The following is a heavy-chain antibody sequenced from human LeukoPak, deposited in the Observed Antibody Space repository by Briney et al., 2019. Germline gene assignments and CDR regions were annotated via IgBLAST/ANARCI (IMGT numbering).Heavy chain of an antibody. Sequence: ASVKVSCKASGYTFTGYYMHWVRQAPGQGLEWMGRIIPILGIANYAQKFQGRVTITADKSTSTAYMELSSLRSEDTAVYYCARDHSISMNSEIDYWGQGTLVTVSS. CDR3: ARDHSISMNSEIDY. V-gene: IGHV1-69*04. CDR2: IIPILGIA. CDR1: GYTFTGYY. D-gene: IGHD3-22*01. J-gene: IGHJ4*02.